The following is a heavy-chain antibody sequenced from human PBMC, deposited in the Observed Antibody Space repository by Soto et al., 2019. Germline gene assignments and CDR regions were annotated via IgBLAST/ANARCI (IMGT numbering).Heavy chain of an antibody. Sequence: QVQLQESGPGLVKSSQTLSLTCTVSGGSISSGGYYCNWNRHLPGLGLEWIGYNNYSGNSHYNPYLESRVSISVETSKNQLSLKLASVTAADTAIDYCAGTLGDYVALVSYWGQGTLVTVSS. V-gene: IGHV4-31*03. CDR3: AGTLGDYVALVSY. CDR1: GGSISSGGYY. D-gene: IGHD4-17*01. J-gene: IGHJ4*02. CDR2: NNYSGNS.